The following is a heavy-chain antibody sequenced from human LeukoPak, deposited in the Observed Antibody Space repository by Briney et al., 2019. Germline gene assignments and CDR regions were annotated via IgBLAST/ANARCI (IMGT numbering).Heavy chain of an antibody. Sequence: TSSETLSLTCAVNGGSFSDYFWGWFRQPPGKGLEWIGEVNHRGTTSSNPSLKSRVAISVDASKNQFSLKLSSVTAADTAIYYCARIHLWPENWFDAWGQGGLVTVSS. D-gene: IGHD3-10*01. CDR1: GGSFSDYF. CDR2: VNHRGTT. V-gene: IGHV4-34*01. J-gene: IGHJ5*02. CDR3: ARIHLWPENWFDA.